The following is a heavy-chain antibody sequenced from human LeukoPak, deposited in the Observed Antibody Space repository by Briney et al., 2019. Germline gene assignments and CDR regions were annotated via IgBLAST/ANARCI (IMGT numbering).Heavy chain of an antibody. Sequence: PSETLSLTCAVYGGSFSGYYWSWIRQPPGKGLEWIGEINHSGSTNYNPSLKSRVTISVDTSKNQFSLKLSSVTAADTAVYYCARYRVDHDAFDIWGQGTMVTVSS. J-gene: IGHJ3*02. CDR3: ARYRVDHDAFDI. V-gene: IGHV4-34*01. CDR2: INHSGST. D-gene: IGHD5-12*01. CDR1: GGSFSGYY.